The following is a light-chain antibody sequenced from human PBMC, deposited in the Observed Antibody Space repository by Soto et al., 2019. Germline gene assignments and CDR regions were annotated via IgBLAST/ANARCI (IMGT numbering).Light chain of an antibody. CDR2: AAS. J-gene: IGKJ1*01. Sequence: DIQMTQSPSSLSASVGDRVTITCRASQGISNYLAWYQQKPGKVPKLLIYAASTLQSGVPSRFSGSGSGTDFTLSISSLQPDDVSTYYCQNYNSGPRTFGQGTKVEIK. V-gene: IGKV1-27*01. CDR1: QGISNY. CDR3: QNYNSGPRT.